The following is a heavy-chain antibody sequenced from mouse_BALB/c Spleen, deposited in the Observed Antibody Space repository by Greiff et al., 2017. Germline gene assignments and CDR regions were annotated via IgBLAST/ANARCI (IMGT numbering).Heavy chain of an antibody. J-gene: IGHJ2*01. D-gene: IGHD2-10*01. CDR3: TRGAYYGNYEGAY. CDR2: INPSNGGT. Sequence: VQLQQSGAELVKPGASVKLSCKASGYTFTSYYMYWVKQRPGQGLEWIGEINPSNGGTNFNEKFKSKATLTVDKSSSTAYMQLSSLTSEDSAVYYCTRGAYYGNYEGAYWGQGTTLTVSS. CDR1: GYTFTSYY. V-gene: IGHV1S81*02.